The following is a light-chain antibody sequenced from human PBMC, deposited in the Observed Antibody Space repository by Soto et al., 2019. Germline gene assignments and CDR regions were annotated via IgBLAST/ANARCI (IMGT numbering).Light chain of an antibody. CDR3: SSYTSSSTPYV. CDR2: EVS. CDR1: SSDVGGYNY. J-gene: IGLJ1*01. Sequence: QSALTQPASVSGSPGQSITISCTGTSSDVGGYNYVSWYQQHQGKAPKLMIYEVSNRPSGVSNRFSGSKSGNTASLTISGLQAEDEADYYCSSYTSSSTPYVLGTGTKLTVL. V-gene: IGLV2-14*01.